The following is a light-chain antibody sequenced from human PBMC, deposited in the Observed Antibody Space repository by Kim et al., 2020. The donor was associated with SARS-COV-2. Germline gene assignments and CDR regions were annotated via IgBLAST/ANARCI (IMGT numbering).Light chain of an antibody. J-gene: IGLJ3*02. V-gene: IGLV2-14*03. Sequence: GQSITISCSETSSDVGCYNYVSWYQHHPAKAPKLMIYDVTKRPSGVSNRFSGSKSGNTASLTISGLQAEDEADYYCSSYTSSTTWVFGGGTKVTVL. CDR1: SSDVGCYNY. CDR3: SSYTSSTTWV. CDR2: DVT.